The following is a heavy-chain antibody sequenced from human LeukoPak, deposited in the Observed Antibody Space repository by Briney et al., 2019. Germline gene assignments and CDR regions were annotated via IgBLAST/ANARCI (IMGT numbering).Heavy chain of an antibody. Sequence: PSKTLSLTCTVSGGSISSCYWSWIRQPAGKGLEWIGRIYTSGSTNYNPSLKSRVTMSVDTSKNQFSLKLSSVTAADTAVYYCARDGGCSSTSCPYYYYGMDVWGQGTTVTVSS. J-gene: IGHJ6*02. CDR1: GGSISSCY. V-gene: IGHV4-4*07. CDR2: IYTSGST. D-gene: IGHD2-2*01. CDR3: ARDGGCSSTSCPYYYYGMDV.